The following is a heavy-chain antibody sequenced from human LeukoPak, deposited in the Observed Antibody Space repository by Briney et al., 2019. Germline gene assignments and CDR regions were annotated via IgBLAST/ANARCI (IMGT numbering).Heavy chain of an antibody. V-gene: IGHV4-30-4*01. Sequence: PSQTLSLTCTVSGDSISSGDHYWSWIRQPPGKGLEWIGYIHYSGSTYYNPSLKSRLIMSVDMSKNQFSLSLNSLTAADSAVYYWARAAAEKNSWYFFDYWGQGPLVTVSS. J-gene: IGHJ4*02. CDR2: IHYSGST. CDR1: GDSISSGDHY. D-gene: IGHD2/OR15-2a*01. CDR3: ARAAAEKNSWYFFDY.